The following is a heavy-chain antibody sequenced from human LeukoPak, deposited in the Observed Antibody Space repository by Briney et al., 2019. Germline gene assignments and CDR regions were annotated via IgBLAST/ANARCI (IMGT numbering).Heavy chain of an antibody. V-gene: IGHV4-34*01. CDR3: ANSRDRSNIAARRFRVVDRLFVY. CDR1: GGSISGYY. J-gene: IGHJ4*02. CDR2: INHSGST. Sequence: SETLSLTCTVSGGSISGYYWNWIRQPPGKGLEWIGEINHSGSTNYSPSLKSRFTISIDKCKNKISLKLSSVTAADTAIYYCANSRDRSNIAARRFRVVDRLFVYWGQGTLVSVS. D-gene: IGHD6-6*01.